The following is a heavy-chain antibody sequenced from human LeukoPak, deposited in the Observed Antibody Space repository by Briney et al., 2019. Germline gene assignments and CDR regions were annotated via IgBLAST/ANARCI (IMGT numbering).Heavy chain of an antibody. J-gene: IGHJ4*02. V-gene: IGHV3-23*01. CDR1: RFTFSRYW. CDR3: AKTQGFFDH. CDR2: ISDGGDTT. Sequence: GGSLRLSCAASRFTFSRYWMHWVRQAPGKGMEWVTGISDGGDTTYDAGSVKGRFTVSRDNSKNILYLQMNSLRAEDTAIYYCAKTQGFFDHWGQGSLVTVSS.